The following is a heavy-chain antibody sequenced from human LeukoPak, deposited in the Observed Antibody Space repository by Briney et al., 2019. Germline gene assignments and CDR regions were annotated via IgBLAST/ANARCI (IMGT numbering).Heavy chain of an antibody. CDR2: IIPIFGTA. D-gene: IGHD3-3*01. Sequence: SVKVSCKASGGTFSSYAISWVRQAPGQGLEWMGGIIPIFGTANYAQKFQGRVTITADESTSTAYMELSSLRSEDTAVYYCARSFWSGYSIGALGYWGQGTLVTVSS. CDR3: ARSFWSGYSIGALGY. CDR1: GGTFSSYA. V-gene: IGHV1-69*13. J-gene: IGHJ4*02.